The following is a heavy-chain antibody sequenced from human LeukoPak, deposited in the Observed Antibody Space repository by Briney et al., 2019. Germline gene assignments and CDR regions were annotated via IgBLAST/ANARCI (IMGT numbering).Heavy chain of an antibody. CDR2: INPNSGDT. J-gene: IGHJ4*02. V-gene: IGHV1-2*02. CDR1: AYTFTGYY. CDR3: ARAYGSGSYSDQYYFDH. Sequence: ASVKVSCKASAYTFTGYYMHWVRQAPGQGLEWMGWINPNSGDTHYAEKFQGRVTMTRDTSISTAYMELSRLRSDDTAVYYCARAYGSGSYSDQYYFDHWGQGTLVTVSS. D-gene: IGHD3-10*01.